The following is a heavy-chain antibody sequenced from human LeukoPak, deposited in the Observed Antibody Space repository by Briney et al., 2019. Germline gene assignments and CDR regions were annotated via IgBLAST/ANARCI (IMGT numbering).Heavy chain of an antibody. D-gene: IGHD5/OR15-5a*01. Sequence: GGSLRLSWAASGFTVSSNYMSWVRQAPGKGLEWVSVIYSGGSTYYADSVKGRFTISRDNSKNTLYLQMNSLRAEDTAVYYCARVIYEDYMDVWGKGTTVTVSS. V-gene: IGHV3-53*01. J-gene: IGHJ6*03. CDR3: ARVIYEDYMDV. CDR1: GFTVSSNY. CDR2: IYSGGST.